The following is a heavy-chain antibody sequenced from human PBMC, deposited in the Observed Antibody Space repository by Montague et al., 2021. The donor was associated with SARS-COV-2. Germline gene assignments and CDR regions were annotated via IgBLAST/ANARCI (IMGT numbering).Heavy chain of an antibody. Sequence: SETLSLTCSVSGGSINNYYWGWVQQSPGKGLEWIGYIYYSGSVTTSYNPSLKSRVSISVDTSENQFSLKLTSVTAADTAVYYCARRGGGEVFARFMYWYFDISSRGSLVTVSS. CDR3: ARRGGGEVFARFMYWYFDI. D-gene: IGHD2-21*01. CDR1: GGSINNYY. J-gene: IGHJ2*01. CDR2: IYYSGSVTT. V-gene: IGHV4-59*13.